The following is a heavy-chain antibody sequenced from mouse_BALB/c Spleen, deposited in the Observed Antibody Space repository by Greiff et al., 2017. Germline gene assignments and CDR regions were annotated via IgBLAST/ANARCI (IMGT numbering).Heavy chain of an antibody. Sequence: DVMLVESGPSLVKPSQTLSLTCSVTGDSITSGYWNWIRKFPGNKLEYMGYISYSGSTYYNPSLKSRISITRDTSKNQYYLQLNSVTTEDTATYYCARGYDPPCFFDYWGQGTTLTVSS. D-gene: IGHD2-14*01. CDR1: GDSITSGY. J-gene: IGHJ2*01. CDR3: ARGYDPPCFFDY. CDR2: ISYSGST. V-gene: IGHV3-8*02.